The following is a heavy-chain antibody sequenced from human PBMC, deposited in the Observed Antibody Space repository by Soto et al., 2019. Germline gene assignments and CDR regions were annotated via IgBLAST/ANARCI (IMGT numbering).Heavy chain of an antibody. J-gene: IGHJ5*02. Sequence: GGSLRLSCEASGFVFSDYSMNWVRQAPGKGLEWVSYISSGSITIYYADSVRGRFTISRDNAKNSLYLQMNSLRDEDTAVYYCAREPSGGDDYGEPRESWGQGTLVTVAS. V-gene: IGHV3-48*02. CDR2: ISSGSITI. CDR1: GFVFSDYS. D-gene: IGHD4-17*01. CDR3: AREPSGGDDYGEPRES.